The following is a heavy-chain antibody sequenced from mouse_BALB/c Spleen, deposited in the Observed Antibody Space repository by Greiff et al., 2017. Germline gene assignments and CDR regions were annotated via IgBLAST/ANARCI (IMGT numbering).Heavy chain of an antibody. V-gene: IGHV14-3*02. CDR1: GFNIKDTY. CDR3: TRRDGYPFAY. Sequence: VQLKESGTVLVRPGASVKLSCTASGFNIKDTYMHWVKQRPEQGLEWIGRIDPANGNTKYDPKFQGKATITADTSSNTAYLQISSLTSEDTAVYYCTRRDGYPFAYWGQGTLVTVSA. J-gene: IGHJ3*01. D-gene: IGHD2-3*01. CDR2: IDPANGNT.